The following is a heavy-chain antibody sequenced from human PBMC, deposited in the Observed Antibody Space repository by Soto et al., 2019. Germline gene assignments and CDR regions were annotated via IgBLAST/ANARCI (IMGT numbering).Heavy chain of an antibody. J-gene: IGHJ6*02. Sequence: QLQLQESGSGLVKPSQTLSLTCAVSGGSISSGGYSWSWTRQPPGKGLEWIGYIYHSGSPCYNPSPTRRVTTSVDSTKYQFSPKLSSVTAADTAVYYCARVPDVWGQGTTVTVSS. CDR3: ARVPDV. CDR2: IYHSGSP. V-gene: IGHV4-30-2*01. CDR1: GGSISSGGYS.